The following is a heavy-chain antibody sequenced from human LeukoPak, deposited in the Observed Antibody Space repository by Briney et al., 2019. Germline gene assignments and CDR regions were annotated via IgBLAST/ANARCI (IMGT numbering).Heavy chain of an antibody. CDR3: ARGRRSWLFDY. Sequence: PSETLSLTCAVYGGSFSGYYWSWIRQPPGKGLEWIGEINHSGSTNYNPSLKSRVTISVDTSKNQFSLKLSSVTAADTAVYYCARGRRSWLFDYWGQGTLVTVSS. CDR2: INHSGST. V-gene: IGHV4-34*01. CDR1: GGSFSGYY. J-gene: IGHJ4*02. D-gene: IGHD6-13*01.